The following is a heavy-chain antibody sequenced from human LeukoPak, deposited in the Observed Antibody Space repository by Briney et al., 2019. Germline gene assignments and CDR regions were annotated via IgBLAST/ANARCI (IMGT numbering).Heavy chain of an antibody. Sequence: SETLSLTCTVSGGSISTSNYYWGWIRQPPGKGLEWIGNIFYSGSTYYSPSLRSRVTISVDKSKNQFSLKLSSVTAADTAVYYCARGIEMATIREGYYWGQGTLVTVSS. CDR1: GGSISTSNYY. CDR2: IFYSGST. V-gene: IGHV4-39*07. J-gene: IGHJ4*02. D-gene: IGHD5-24*01. CDR3: ARGIEMATIREGYY.